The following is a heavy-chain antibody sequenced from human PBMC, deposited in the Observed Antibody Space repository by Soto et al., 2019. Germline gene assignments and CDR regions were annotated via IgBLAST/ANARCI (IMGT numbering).Heavy chain of an antibody. CDR1: GGSISSGGYS. J-gene: IGHJ4*02. CDR2: IYHSGST. D-gene: IGHD6-19*01. CDR3: ASAGGLGAVAADS. V-gene: IGHV4-30-2*01. Sequence: QLQLQESGSGLVKPSQTLSLTCAVSGGSISSGGYSWSWIRQPPGKGLEWIGYIYHSGSTYYNPSPKSRVTISVDSSKNQFSLELSSVTAADTAVYYCASAGGLGAVAADSWGQGTLVTVSS.